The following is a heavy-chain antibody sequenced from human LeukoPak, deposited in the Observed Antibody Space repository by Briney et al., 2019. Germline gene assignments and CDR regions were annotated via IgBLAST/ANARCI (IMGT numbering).Heavy chain of an antibody. D-gene: IGHD1-7*01. Sequence: RPGGSLRLSCAASGFTFSSYWMSWVRQAPGKGLEWVANIKQDGSEKYYVDSVRGRFTISRDNAKNSLYLQMNSLRAEDTAVYYCARGTNFGYFDYWGQGTLVTVSS. CDR1: GFTFSSYW. CDR2: IKQDGSEK. V-gene: IGHV3-7*01. CDR3: ARGTNFGYFDY. J-gene: IGHJ4*02.